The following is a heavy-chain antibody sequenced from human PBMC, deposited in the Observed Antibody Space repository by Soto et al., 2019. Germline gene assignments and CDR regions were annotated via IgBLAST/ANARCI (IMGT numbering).Heavy chain of an antibody. Sequence: SETLSLTCSVSGGSVSYNSYYWGWIRQPPGKGLEWVGGIFYTGTTYYNPSLKDRLSISVDTSKDSFSLNLTSVTAADTAVYFCARLVVVAPVANVWGQGALVTVSS. D-gene: IGHD2-21*01. J-gene: IGHJ4*02. CDR1: GGSVSYNSYY. CDR3: ARLVVVAPVANV. CDR2: IFYTGTT. V-gene: IGHV4-39*01.